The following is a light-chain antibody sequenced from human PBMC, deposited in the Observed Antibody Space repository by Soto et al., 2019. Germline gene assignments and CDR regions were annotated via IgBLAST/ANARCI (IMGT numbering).Light chain of an antibody. CDR1: QSVSRSY. CDR3: QQYGDSPWT. CDR2: GAS. J-gene: IGKJ1*01. V-gene: IGKV3-20*01. Sequence: EIVLTQSPGTLSLSPGERATLSCRASQSVSRSYLAWYQQKPGQAPRLLIYGASSRATGIPDRFSGSGSGTDFTLNISRLDPEDFAVYYCQQYGDSPWTFGQGTKVEIK.